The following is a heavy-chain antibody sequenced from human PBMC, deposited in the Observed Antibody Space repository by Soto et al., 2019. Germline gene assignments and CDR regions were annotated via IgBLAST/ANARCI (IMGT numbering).Heavy chain of an antibody. Sequence: GASVKVSCKASGGTFSSYAISWVRQAPGQGLEWMGGIIPIFGTANYAQRFQGRVTITADKSTSTAYMELSSLRSEDTAVYYCARDLMATILGHYYYYGMDVWGQGTTVTVSS. CDR2: IIPIFGTA. CDR1: GGTFSSYA. V-gene: IGHV1-69*06. CDR3: ARDLMATILGHYYYYGMDV. J-gene: IGHJ6*02. D-gene: IGHD5-12*01.